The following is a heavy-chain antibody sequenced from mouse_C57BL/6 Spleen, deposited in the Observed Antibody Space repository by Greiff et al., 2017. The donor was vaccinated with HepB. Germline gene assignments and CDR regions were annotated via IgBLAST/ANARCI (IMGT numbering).Heavy chain of an antibody. V-gene: IGHV1-26*01. CDR2: INPNNGGT. CDR3: AREVYSNYGFAY. D-gene: IGHD2-5*01. Sequence: VQLQQSGPELVKPGASVKISCKASGYTFTDYYMNWVKQSHGKSLEWIGDINPNNGGTSYNQKFKGKATLTVDKSSSTAYMELRSLTSEDSAVYYCAREVYSNYGFAYWGQGTLVTVSA. CDR1: GYTFTDYY. J-gene: IGHJ3*01.